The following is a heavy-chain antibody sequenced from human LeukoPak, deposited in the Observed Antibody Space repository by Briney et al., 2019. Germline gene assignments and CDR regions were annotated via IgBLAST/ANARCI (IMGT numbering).Heavy chain of an antibody. CDR3: ARSSSSGYYYYFDY. D-gene: IGHD3-22*01. J-gene: IGHJ4*02. CDR1: GGSISSYY. Sequence: SETLSLTCTVSGGSISSYYWSWIRQPAGKGLEWIGRIYTSGSTNYNPSLKSRVTISVGKSKNQFSLKLSSVTAADTAVYYCARSSSSGYYYYFDYWGQGTLVTVSS. V-gene: IGHV4-4*07. CDR2: IYTSGST.